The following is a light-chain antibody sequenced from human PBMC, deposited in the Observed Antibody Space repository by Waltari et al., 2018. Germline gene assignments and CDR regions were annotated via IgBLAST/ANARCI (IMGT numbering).Light chain of an antibody. CDR1: QDISNY. CDR2: EAS. J-gene: IGKJ3*01. V-gene: IGKV1-33*01. CDR3: QQYDNLPFT. Sequence: DIQMTQSPSSLSASVGDRVTITCQACQDISNYLNWYQQKPGKAPKLLIYEASNLETGVPSRFSGGGSGTDFACTISSLQPEDIGTYYCQQYDNLPFTFGPGTKVDIK.